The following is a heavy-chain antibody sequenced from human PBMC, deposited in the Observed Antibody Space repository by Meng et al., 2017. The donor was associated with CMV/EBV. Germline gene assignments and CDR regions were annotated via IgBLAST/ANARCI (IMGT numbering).Heavy chain of an antibody. CDR3: ARTGHCSSTSCYPGAFDI. V-gene: IGHV4-59*01. Sequence: SETLSLTCTVSGGSISSYYWSWIRQPPGKGLEGIGYIYYSGSTNYNPSLKSRVTISVDTSKNQFSLKLSSVTAADTAVYYCARTGHCSSTSCYPGAFDIWGQGTMVTVSS. CDR1: GGSISSYY. CDR2: IYYSGST. J-gene: IGHJ3*02. D-gene: IGHD2-2*01.